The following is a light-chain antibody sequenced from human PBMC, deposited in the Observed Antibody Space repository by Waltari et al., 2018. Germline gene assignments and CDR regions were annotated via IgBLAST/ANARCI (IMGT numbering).Light chain of an antibody. J-gene: IGLJ1*01. CDR2: EVT. Sequence: QSALTQPPSASGSPGQSVTISCTGTSSDVGAYNYVSWYQQYPDKAAKLMIYEVTKRPSVVQDRFSGSKSGNTASLTVSGLQAEDEADYYCISYAGNNKYVLGPGTKVTVL. CDR1: SSDVGAYNY. V-gene: IGLV2-8*01. CDR3: ISYAGNNKYV.